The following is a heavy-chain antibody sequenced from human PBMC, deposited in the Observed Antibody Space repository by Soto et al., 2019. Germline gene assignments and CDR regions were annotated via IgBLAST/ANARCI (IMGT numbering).Heavy chain of an antibody. CDR1: GGTFSSYA. D-gene: IGHD1-26*01. Sequence: SVRVSCKASGGTFSSYAISWVRQAPGQGLEWMGGIIPIFGTANYAQKFQGRVTITADESTSTAYMELSSLRSEDTAVYYCARDSDGSDSSDYRGQRTRVTVSS. CDR2: IIPIFGTA. CDR3: ARDSDGSDSSDY. J-gene: IGHJ4*02. V-gene: IGHV1-69*01.